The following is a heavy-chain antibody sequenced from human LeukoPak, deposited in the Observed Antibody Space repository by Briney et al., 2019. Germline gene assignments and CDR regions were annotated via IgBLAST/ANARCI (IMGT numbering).Heavy chain of an antibody. CDR2: ISSSGSTI. CDR1: GFTFSDYY. J-gene: IGHJ4*02. CDR3: ARVGSSGYPIDY. V-gene: IGHV3-11*01. Sequence: GGSLRLSRAASGFTFSDYYMSWIRQAPGKGLEWVSYISSSGSTINYADSVKGRFTISRDSAKKSLFLQMNSLRGEDTAVYYCARVGSSGYPIDYWGQGTLVTVSS. D-gene: IGHD3-22*01.